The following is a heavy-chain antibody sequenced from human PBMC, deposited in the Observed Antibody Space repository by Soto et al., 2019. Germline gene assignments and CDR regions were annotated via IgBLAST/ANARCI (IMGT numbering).Heavy chain of an antibody. J-gene: IGHJ3*02. Sequence: SETLSLTCTVSGGSISSYYWSWIRQPPGKGLEWIGYIYYSGSTNYNPSLKSRVTISVDTSKNQFSLKLSSVTAADTAVYYCARDAYEYDFWSGDVGGDAFDIWGQGTMVTVSS. CDR3: ARDAYEYDFWSGDVGGDAFDI. D-gene: IGHD3-3*01. V-gene: IGHV4-59*01. CDR2: IYYSGST. CDR1: GGSISSYY.